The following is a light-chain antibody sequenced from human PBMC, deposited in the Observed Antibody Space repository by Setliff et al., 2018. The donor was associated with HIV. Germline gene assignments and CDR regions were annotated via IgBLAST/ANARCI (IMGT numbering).Light chain of an antibody. CDR1: QGISSY. Sequence: IQLTQSPSFLSASIGDRVTITCRASQGISSYLAWYQLKPGKAPKLLIYAGSTLQSGVPSKFSGSGSGTEFTLTISSLQPEDCAAYYCQQLNTYPLTFGGGTKVDIK. CDR2: AGS. CDR3: QQLNTYPLT. J-gene: IGKJ4*02. V-gene: IGKV1-9*01.